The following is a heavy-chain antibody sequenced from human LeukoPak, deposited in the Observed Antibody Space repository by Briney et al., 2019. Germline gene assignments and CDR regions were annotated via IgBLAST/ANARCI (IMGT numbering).Heavy chain of an antibody. CDR2: IYTSGST. Sequence: SETLSLTCTVSGGSISSYYWRWIRQPAGKGLEWIGRIYTSGSTNYNPSLKSRVTMSVDTSKNQFSLKLSSVTAADTAVYYCARDPAYDFWSGYYGDAFDIWGQGTMVTVSS. CDR1: GGSISSYY. V-gene: IGHV4-4*07. CDR3: ARDPAYDFWSGYYGDAFDI. J-gene: IGHJ3*02. D-gene: IGHD3-3*01.